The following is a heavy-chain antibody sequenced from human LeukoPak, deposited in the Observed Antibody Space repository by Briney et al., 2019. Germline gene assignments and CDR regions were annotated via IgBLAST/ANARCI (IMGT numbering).Heavy chain of an antibody. Sequence: QSGGSLRLSCAASGFTFSSYAMSWVRQAPGKGLEWVSAISGSGGSTYYADSVKGRFTISRDNSKNALYLQMNSLRAEDTAVYYCAKPTLLLRFLEWPFDYWGQGTLVTVSS. CDR2: ISGSGGST. CDR3: AKPTLLLRFLEWPFDY. V-gene: IGHV3-23*01. D-gene: IGHD3-3*01. J-gene: IGHJ4*02. CDR1: GFTFSSYA.